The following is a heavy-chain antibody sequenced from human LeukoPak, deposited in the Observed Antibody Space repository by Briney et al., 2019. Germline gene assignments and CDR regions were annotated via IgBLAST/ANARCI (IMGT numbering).Heavy chain of an antibody. V-gene: IGHV1-46*01. CDR1: GYTFTSNY. CDR2: IYPRDGST. CDR3: ARDQEGFDY. J-gene: IGHJ4*02. Sequence: ASVKVSCKASGYTFTSNYIHWVRQSPGQGLEWMGMIYPRDGSTSYAQKFQGRVTVTRDTSTSTVHMELSGLRSEDTAVYYCARDQEGFDYWGQGTLVTVSS.